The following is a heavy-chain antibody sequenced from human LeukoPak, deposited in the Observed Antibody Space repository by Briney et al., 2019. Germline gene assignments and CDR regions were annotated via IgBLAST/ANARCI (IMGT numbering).Heavy chain of an antibody. Sequence: SHPLSLPCTLSGRSISRRGYYWSWTRKHPGKGLEGFGYMFYSGSTYYNPSPKSGVTISVDTSKNQFSLKLSAVNAADTAVYYCARTGGGSCSGGSCYLLYGMDVWGQGTTVTVSS. J-gene: IGHJ6*02. CDR3: ARTGGGSCSGGSCYLLYGMDV. D-gene: IGHD2-15*01. CDR1: GRSISRRGYY. CDR2: MFYSGST. V-gene: IGHV4-31*03.